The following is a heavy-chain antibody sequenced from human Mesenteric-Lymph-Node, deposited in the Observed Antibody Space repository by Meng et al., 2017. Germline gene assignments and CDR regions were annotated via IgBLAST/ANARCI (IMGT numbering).Heavy chain of an antibody. CDR2: INPNSGGT. J-gene: IGHJ4*01. CDR1: GYSFLAYY. Sequence: ASVKVSCKASGYSFLAYYIHWVRQAPGQGLEWLGRINPNSGGTNYAQKFQGRVTLTTDTSITTAYMELTRLRSDDTAVYYCVRDKEDWGHGTLVTVAS. CDR3: VRDKED. V-gene: IGHV1-2*06.